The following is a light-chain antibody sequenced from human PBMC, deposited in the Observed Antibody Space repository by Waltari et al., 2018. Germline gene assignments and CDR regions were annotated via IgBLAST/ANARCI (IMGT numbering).Light chain of an antibody. CDR1: QGIGID. CDR2: AVS. V-gene: IGKV1-17*01. Sequence: DIQVTQSPSSLSASVGDRVTITCRTSQGIGIDLGWYQQKPGKAPKRLIYAVSSLQSGVPSRFSGSGSGTEFTLTISSLQPEDFKTYYCLQHNSYPLTFGGGTKVEIK. J-gene: IGKJ4*01. CDR3: LQHNSYPLT.